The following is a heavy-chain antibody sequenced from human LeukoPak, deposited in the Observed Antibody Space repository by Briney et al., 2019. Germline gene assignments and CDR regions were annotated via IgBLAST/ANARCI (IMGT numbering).Heavy chain of an antibody. D-gene: IGHD2-8*01. CDR3: AKDDLYY. CDR2: IRYDGSNE. V-gene: IGHV3-30*02. Sequence: GGSLRLSCAASGLTFSSYGMHWVRQAPGKGLEWVAFIRYDGSNEYFADSVKGRFTISRDNSKNTLYLQMNSLRAEDTAVYYCAKDDLYYWGQGTLVTVSS. CDR1: GLTFSSYG. J-gene: IGHJ4*02.